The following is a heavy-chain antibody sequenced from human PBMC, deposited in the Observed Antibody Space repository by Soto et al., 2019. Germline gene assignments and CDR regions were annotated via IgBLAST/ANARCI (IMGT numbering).Heavy chain of an antibody. CDR2: IVVGSGNT. D-gene: IGHD3-9*01. CDR3: AVGGVNFDWSD. V-gene: IGHV1-58*02. CDR1: GFTFTSSA. J-gene: IGHJ4*02. Sequence: QMQLVQSGPEVKKPGTSVKVSCKASGFTFTSSAMQWVRQARGQRLEWIGWIVVGSGNTNYAQKFPGRGPITRDMSKSTAYMGVSSLRSEGTAVYSCAVGGVNFDWSDWGQGTLVTVSS.